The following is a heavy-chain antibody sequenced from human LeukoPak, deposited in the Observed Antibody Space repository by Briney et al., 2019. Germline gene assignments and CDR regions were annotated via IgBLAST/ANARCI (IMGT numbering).Heavy chain of an antibody. J-gene: IGHJ5*02. D-gene: IGHD2-2*03. CDR3: ARGMTWIDT. Sequence: SETLSLTCAVHYGSFSDQSWNWIRQSPGKGLEWIGEITHSGSTNYNPSLKSRVTISIDTSKSQFSLRLNSVTAADTAVYYCARGMTWIDTWGQGTLVTVS. CDR2: ITHSGST. V-gene: IGHV4-34*01. CDR1: YGSFSDQS.